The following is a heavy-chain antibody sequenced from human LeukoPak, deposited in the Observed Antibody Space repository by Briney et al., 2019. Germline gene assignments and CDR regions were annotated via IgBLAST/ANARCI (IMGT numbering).Heavy chain of an antibody. Sequence: GGSLRLSCAASGFTFSSYWMSWVRQAPGKGLEWVANIKRDGSDKYYVGSVEGRFTISRDNAKNSLYLQMNSLRAEDTALYYCAKAPGGYCSGGSCYSDYWGQGTLVTVSS. J-gene: IGHJ4*02. V-gene: IGHV3-7*03. CDR2: IKRDGSDK. CDR3: AKAPGGYCSGGSCYSDY. D-gene: IGHD2-15*01. CDR1: GFTFSSYW.